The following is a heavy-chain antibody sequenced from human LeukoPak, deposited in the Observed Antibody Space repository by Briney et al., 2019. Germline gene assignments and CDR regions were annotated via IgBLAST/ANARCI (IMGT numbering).Heavy chain of an antibody. V-gene: IGHV4-39*01. CDR3: ANLYDYGWGSYRPAPDFDY. CDR1: GGSISSSSYY. CDR2: IYYSGST. J-gene: IGHJ4*02. Sequence: SETLSLTCTVSGGSISSSSYYWGWIRQPPGKGLEWIGSIYYSGSTYYNPSLKSRVTISVDTSKNQFSLKLSSVTAADTAVYYCANLYDYGWGSYRPAPDFDYWGQGTLVTVSS. D-gene: IGHD3-16*02.